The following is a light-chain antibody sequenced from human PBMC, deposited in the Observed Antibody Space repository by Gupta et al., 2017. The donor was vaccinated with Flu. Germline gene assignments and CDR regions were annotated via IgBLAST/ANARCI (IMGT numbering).Light chain of an antibody. CDR2: EVT. CDR1: SSDIGGYNY. V-gene: IGLV2-14*01. J-gene: IGLJ3*02. CDR3: GSDTSSSTWV. Sequence: QSALTQPASASGSPGPSITISCTGTSSDIGGYNYVSWYQQHPGKAPKLMIYEVTNRPSGVSNRFSGSKAGNTASLTISGLQAEDEADYFCGSDTSSSTWVFGGGTKLTVL.